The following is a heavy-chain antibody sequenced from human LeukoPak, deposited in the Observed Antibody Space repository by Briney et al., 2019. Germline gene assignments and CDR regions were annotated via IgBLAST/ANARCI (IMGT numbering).Heavy chain of an antibody. CDR3: ARYLAAEGLYYFDY. V-gene: IGHV4/OR15-8*02. Sequence: SETLSLTCTVNNDSIESRNWWAWVRPPPGEGLEWTGRIFHTENAYYNPSLESRVTMSVDSSNNQFSLKLSSVTAADTAVYFCARYLAAEGLYYFDYWGHGVLVTVSS. D-gene: IGHD6-13*01. J-gene: IGHJ4*01. CDR1: NDSIESRNW. CDR2: IFHTENA.